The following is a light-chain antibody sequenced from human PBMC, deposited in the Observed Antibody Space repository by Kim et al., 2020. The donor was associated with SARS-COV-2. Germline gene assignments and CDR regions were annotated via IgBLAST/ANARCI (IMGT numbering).Light chain of an antibody. CDR1: QGISYD. Sequence: ASVGDRVTITCRASQGISYDLAWYQQKPGKVPNVLIYAASTLQSGVPSRFNGSGSGTDFTLTINSLQPEDVATYYCQKYDGAPWAFGQGTKVDIK. CDR3: QKYDGAPWA. CDR2: AAS. J-gene: IGKJ1*01. V-gene: IGKV1-27*01.